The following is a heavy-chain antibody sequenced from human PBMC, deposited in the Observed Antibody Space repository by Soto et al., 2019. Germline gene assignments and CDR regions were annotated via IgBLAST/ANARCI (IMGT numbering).Heavy chain of an antibody. D-gene: IGHD5-12*01. J-gene: IGHJ4*02. CDR3: ERLDGYDMGMEY. V-gene: IGHV4-59*08. CDR1: GGSISRYY. Sequence: SEILSLTCTVSGGSISRYYWSWIRQPPGKGLEWIGYIYYSGSTNYNPSLKSRVTISVDTSKNQFSLKLSSVTAADTAVYSCERLDGYDMGMEYWGQGTLVTVSS. CDR2: IYYSGST.